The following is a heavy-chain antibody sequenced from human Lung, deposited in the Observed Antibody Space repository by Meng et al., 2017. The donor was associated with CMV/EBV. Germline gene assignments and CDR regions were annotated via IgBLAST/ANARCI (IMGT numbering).Heavy chain of an antibody. CDR3: ARDNNWGPDY. J-gene: IGHJ4*02. Sequence: ASVXVSCKTSGYTFSAYQMHWIRQAPGHGLEWMGWINPSSGVTRSAPKYQGRVTMTSDRYSTAYLELTRLTSDDTAVYYCARDNNWGPDYWGQGTLVTVSS. D-gene: IGHD7-27*01. V-gene: IGHV1-2*02. CDR1: GYTFSAYQ. CDR2: INPSSGVT.